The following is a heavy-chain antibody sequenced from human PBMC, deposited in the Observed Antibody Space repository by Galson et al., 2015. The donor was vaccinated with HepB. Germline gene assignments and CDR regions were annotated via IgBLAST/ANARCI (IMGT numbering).Heavy chain of an antibody. V-gene: IGHV3-53*01. D-gene: IGHD3-16*01. CDR2: IHRDGKT. J-gene: IGHJ4*02. CDR1: GFAASNH. CDR3: ARGRGTFGRYYFDY. Sequence: SLRLSCAVSGFAASNHMTWVRQVPGKGLDCVSIIHRDGKTYYADSVKGRFTISRDTSKNTVNLQMKNLRAEDTAVYYCARGRGTFGRYYFDYWGQGTLVTVSA.